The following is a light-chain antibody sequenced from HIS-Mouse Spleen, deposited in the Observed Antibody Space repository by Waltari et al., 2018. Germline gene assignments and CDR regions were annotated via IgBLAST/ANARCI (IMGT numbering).Light chain of an antibody. V-gene: IGLV3-21*03. Sequence: SYVLTEPPSVSVAPAKTARLTLGGSITKRKSLYLYQQKPGQAPVLVVYEDSDRPSGIPERFSGSNSGNTATLTISRVEAGDEADYYCQVSDSSSDHVVFGGGTKLTVL. J-gene: IGLJ2*01. CDR3: QVSDSSSDHVV. CDR1: ITKRKS. CDR2: EDS.